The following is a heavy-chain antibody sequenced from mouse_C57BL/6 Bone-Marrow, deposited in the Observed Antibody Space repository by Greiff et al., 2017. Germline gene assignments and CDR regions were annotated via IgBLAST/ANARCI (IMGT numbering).Heavy chain of an antibody. CDR3: ARKITTVVAKDWYFDV. V-gene: IGHV1-81*01. CDR1: GYTFTSYG. Sequence: QVQLQQSGAELARPGASVKLSCKASGYTFTSYGISWVKQRTGQGLEWIGEIYPRSGNTYYNEKFKGTATLTADKSSSTAYMELRSLTSEDSAVYFCARKITTVVAKDWYFDVWGTGTTVTVSS. D-gene: IGHD1-1*01. J-gene: IGHJ1*03. CDR2: IYPRSGNT.